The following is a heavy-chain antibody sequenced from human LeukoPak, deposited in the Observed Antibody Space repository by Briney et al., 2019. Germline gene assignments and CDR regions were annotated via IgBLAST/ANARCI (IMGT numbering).Heavy chain of an antibody. CDR2: ISNSGTST. Sequence: GGSLRLSCVASGFNFNRHAMNWVRQAPGRGLEWVSVISNSGTSTYYADSVRGRFTISRDMSKNTLYLQMNSLRAEDTALYFCARGGTLVRGGDPFDYWGQGTLVTVSS. CDR3: ARGGTLVRGGDPFDY. V-gene: IGHV3-23*01. D-gene: IGHD3-10*01. J-gene: IGHJ4*02. CDR1: GFNFNRHA.